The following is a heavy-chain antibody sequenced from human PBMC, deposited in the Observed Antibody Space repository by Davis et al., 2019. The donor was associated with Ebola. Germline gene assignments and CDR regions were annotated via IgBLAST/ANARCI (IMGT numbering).Heavy chain of an antibody. V-gene: IGHV1-69*04. J-gene: IGHJ6*02. CDR2: IIPILGIA. Sequence: AASVKVSCKASGGTFSSYAISWVRQAPGQGLEWMGRIIPILGIANYAQKFQGRVTITADKSTSTAYMELRSLRSDDTAVYYCARDRITIFGVVTHYYGMDVWGQGTTVTVSS. D-gene: IGHD3-3*01. CDR1: GGTFSSYA. CDR3: ARDRITIFGVVTHYYGMDV.